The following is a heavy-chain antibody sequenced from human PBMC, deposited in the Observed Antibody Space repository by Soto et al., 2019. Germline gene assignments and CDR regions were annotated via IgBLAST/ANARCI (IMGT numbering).Heavy chain of an antibody. Sequence: EVQLVESGGGLVKPGGSLRLSCAASGFTFTSHNIYWFRPAPGKGLEWVSSISPYDHSMYYADSVKGRFTVSKDNAKSSVYLQMDSLRAEDTAMYYCARELSTIVRAYNWGQGTLVTVSS. V-gene: IGHV3-21*02. J-gene: IGHJ4*02. D-gene: IGHD3-10*01. CDR3: ARELSTIVRAYN. CDR1: GFTFTSHN. CDR2: ISPYDHSM.